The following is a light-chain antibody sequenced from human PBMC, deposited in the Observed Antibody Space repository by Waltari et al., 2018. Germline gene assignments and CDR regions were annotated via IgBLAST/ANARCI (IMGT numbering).Light chain of an antibody. CDR2: GNS. Sequence: QSVLTQPPSVSGAQGQRVTITCTGSRSNIRAGYDVHRYQQLPGTAPQLLIYGNSNRPSGVPDLFSGSKSGTSASLAITGLQAEDEADYYCQSYDSSLSGSVVFGGGTKLTVL. J-gene: IGLJ2*01. CDR1: RSNIRAGYD. V-gene: IGLV1-40*01. CDR3: QSYDSSLSGSVV.